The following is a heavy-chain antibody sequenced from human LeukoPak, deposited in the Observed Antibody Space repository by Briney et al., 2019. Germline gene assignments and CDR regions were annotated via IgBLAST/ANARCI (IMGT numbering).Heavy chain of an antibody. D-gene: IGHD4-11*01. CDR3: AKDRHSNSRYYYYYMDV. CDR2: ISYDGSNK. J-gene: IGHJ6*03. Sequence: GGSLRLSCAASGFTFSSYGMHWVRQAPGKGLEWVAVISYDGSNKYYADSVKGRFTISRDNSKSTLYLQMNSLRAEDTAVYYCAKDRHSNSRYYYYYMDVWGKGTTVTVSS. V-gene: IGHV3-30*18. CDR1: GFTFSSYG.